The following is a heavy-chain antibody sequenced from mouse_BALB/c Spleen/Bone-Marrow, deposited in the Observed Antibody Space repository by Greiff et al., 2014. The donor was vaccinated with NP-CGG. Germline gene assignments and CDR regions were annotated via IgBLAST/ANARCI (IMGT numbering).Heavy chain of an antibody. CDR2: SRNKANDYTT. Sequence: EVKLMESGGGLVQPGGSLRLSCATSGFTFSDFYMEWVRQPPGKRLEWIAASRNKANDYTTEYSASAKGRFIVSRDTSQSILYLQMNALRAEDTAIYYCARYRYPGYFDVWGAGTTVTVSS. J-gene: IGHJ1*01. CDR3: ARYRYPGYFDV. V-gene: IGHV7-1*02. CDR1: GFTFSDFY. D-gene: IGHD2-14*01.